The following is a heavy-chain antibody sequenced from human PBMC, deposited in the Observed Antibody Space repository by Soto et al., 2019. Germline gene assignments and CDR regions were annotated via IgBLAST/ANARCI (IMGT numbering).Heavy chain of an antibody. CDR3: ARGQWLVTSAY. D-gene: IGHD6-19*01. Sequence: QVQLVQSGAEVKKPGASVKVSCKASGYTFTSYAMHWVRQAPGQRLEWMGWINAGNGNTKYSQKFQGRVTITRDTAASTAYMELSSLRSEDTAVYYCARGQWLVTSAYWGQGTLVTVSS. CDR1: GYTFTSYA. CDR2: INAGNGNT. J-gene: IGHJ4*02. V-gene: IGHV1-3*01.